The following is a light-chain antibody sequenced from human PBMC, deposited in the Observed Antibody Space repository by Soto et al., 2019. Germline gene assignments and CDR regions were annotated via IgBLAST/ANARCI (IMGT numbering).Light chain of an antibody. Sequence: EIVMTQSPPSLTVTPGEPASISCRSSQRLLHSNGNNFLDWYLQKPGQYTQLLIYLGSNRASGVPDRVSGSAAGTDFTLKISRVEAEDVGVYYCMQALQTPYTFGQGTKLESK. CDR3: MQALQTPYT. V-gene: IGKV2-28*01. CDR2: LGS. CDR1: QRLLHSNGNNF. J-gene: IGKJ2*01.